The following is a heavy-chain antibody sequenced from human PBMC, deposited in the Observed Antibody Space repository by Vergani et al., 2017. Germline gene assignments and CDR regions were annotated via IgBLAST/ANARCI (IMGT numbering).Heavy chain of an antibody. D-gene: IGHD1-26*01. CDR1: GYTFGHFD. J-gene: IGHJ6*02. CDR2: IRYDGSNP. CDR3: AKKGGSLYYYGVDV. Sequence: QEQLLQSGGGVVQPGGSLRLSCIGSGYTFGHFDMHWVRQAPGKGLAWVAFIRYDGSNPQYIDSVKGRFTISRDNSKDTLFLQMNGLRPEDTGTYFCAKKGGSLYYYGVDVWGQETTITVSS. V-gene: IGHV3-30*02.